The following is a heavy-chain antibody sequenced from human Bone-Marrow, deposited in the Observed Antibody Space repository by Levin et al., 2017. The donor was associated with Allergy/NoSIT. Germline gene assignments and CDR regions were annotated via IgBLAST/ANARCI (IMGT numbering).Heavy chain of an antibody. D-gene: IGHD3-22*01. CDR1: GFTVSSNY. CDR3: ARKSSSYYDSSGYYGP. Sequence: GGSLRLSCAASGFTVSSNYMSWVRQAPGKGLEWVSVIYSGGSTYYADSVKGRFTISRDNSKNTLYLQMNSLRAEDTAVYYCARKSSSYYDSSGYYGPWGQGTLVTVSS. V-gene: IGHV3-66*01. CDR2: IYSGGST. J-gene: IGHJ5*02.